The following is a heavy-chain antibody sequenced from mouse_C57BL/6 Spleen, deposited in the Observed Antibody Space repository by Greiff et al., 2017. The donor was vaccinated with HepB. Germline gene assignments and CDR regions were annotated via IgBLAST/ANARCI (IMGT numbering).Heavy chain of an antibody. CDR3: ARREGEDAMDY. V-gene: IGHV1-63*01. CDR1: GYTFTNYC. J-gene: IGHJ4*01. Sequence: QVQLQQSGAELVRPGTSVKMSCKASGYTFTNYCIGWVKQRPGHGLEWIGDIYPGGGYTNYNEKFKGKATLTADKSSSTAYMQFSSLTSEDSAIYDYARREGEDAMDYWGQGTSVTVSS. CDR2: IYPGGGYT.